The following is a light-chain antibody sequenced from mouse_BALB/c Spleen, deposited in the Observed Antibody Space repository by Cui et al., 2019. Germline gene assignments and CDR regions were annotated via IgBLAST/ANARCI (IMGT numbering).Light chain of an antibody. Sequence: DIVMTQSQKLMSTSVGDRVSVTCKASQNVGTNVAWYQQKPGQSPKALIYSASYRYSGVPDRFTGSGSGTDFTLTISNVQSEDLAEYFCQQYNSYPEVTFGSGTKLEIK. CDR2: SAS. V-gene: IGKV6-15*01. J-gene: IGKJ4*01. CDR1: QNVGTN. CDR3: QQYNSYPEVT.